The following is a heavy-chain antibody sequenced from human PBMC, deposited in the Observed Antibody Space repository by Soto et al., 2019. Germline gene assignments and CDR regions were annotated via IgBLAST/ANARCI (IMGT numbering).Heavy chain of an antibody. CDR1: EYTFTDNY. CDR3: ARQSCSSTSCFYDY. CDR2: LNPNTGAT. V-gene: IGHV1-2*02. Sequence: VSSVKVSCKTSEYTFTDNYIYWLRQAPGQGLEWMGWLNPNTGATDFAQRFQGRVTLTSDTSISTASMELSRLTSDDTAVFYCARQSCSSTSCFYDYWGAGTLVTVSS. J-gene: IGHJ4*02. D-gene: IGHD2-2*01.